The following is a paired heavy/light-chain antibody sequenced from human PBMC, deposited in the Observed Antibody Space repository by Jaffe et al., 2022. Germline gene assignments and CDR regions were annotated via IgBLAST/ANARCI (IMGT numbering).Light chain of an antibody. CDR2: DVS. V-gene: IGLV2-11*01. J-gene: IGLJ2*01. CDR3: CSYAGSYTSVV. CDR1: SSDVGGYNY. Sequence: QSALTQPRSVSGSPGQSVTISCTGTSSDVGGYNYVSWYQQHPGKAPKLMIYDVSKRPSGVPDRFSGSKSGNTASLTISGLQAEDEADYYCCSYAGSYTSVVFGGGTKLTVL.
Heavy chain of an antibody. D-gene: IGHD3-10*01. J-gene: IGHJ3*02. CDR1: GYSISSGYY. Sequence: QVQLQESGPGLVKPSETLSLTCAVSGYSISSGYYWGWIRQPPGKGLEWIGSIYHSGSTYYNPSLKSRVTISVDTSKNQFSLKLSSVTAADTAVYYCARRQVGTMVRGVKHAFDIWGQGTMVTVSS. CDR3: ARRQVGTMVRGVKHAFDI. CDR2: IYHSGST. V-gene: IGHV4-38-2*01.